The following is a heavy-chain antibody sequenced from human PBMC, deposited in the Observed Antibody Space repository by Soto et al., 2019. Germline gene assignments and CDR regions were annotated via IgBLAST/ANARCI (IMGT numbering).Heavy chain of an antibody. CDR2: IYWDDDK. V-gene: IGHV2-5*02. D-gene: IGHD2-21*02. CDR1: AFSLSTGGVG. CDR3: IQSRCGGDCLQSYASYYYYGMDV. Sequence: QITLKESGPTLVKPTQTLTLTCTFSAFSLSTGGVGVGWIRQPPGKALEWLALIYWDDDKRYSPSLRSRLTFTKDTSKNLVVLTMTNMDPVDTATYYCIQSRCGGDCLQSYASYYYYGMDVWGQGTTVTVSS. J-gene: IGHJ6*02.